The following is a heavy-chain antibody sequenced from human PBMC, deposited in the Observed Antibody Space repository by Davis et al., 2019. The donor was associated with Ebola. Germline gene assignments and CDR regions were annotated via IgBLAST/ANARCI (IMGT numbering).Heavy chain of an antibody. CDR3: ARVGFYGFFFDS. Sequence: GESLKISCAASGFTLSIYTMHWVRQAPGKGLEWVAAISSDGRNKHYADSVRGRVVISRDTSKDTLYLPISGLRAEDTAVYYCARVGFYGFFFDSWGQGTPVTVSS. D-gene: IGHD3-3*01. V-gene: IGHV3-30*09. CDR2: ISSDGRNK. J-gene: IGHJ5*01. CDR1: GFTLSIYT.